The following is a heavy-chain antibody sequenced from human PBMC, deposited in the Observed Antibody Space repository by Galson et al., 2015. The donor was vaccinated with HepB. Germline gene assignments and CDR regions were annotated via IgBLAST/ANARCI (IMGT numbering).Heavy chain of an antibody. V-gene: IGHV1-8*01. D-gene: IGHD3-10*01. CDR1: GYTFTSYD. CDR2: MNPNSGNT. CDR3: ARSQRSYYYGSGSNLDY. J-gene: IGHJ4*02. Sequence: SVKVSCKASGYTFTSYDINWVRQATGQGLEWMGWMNPNSGNTGYAQKFQGRVTMTRNTSISTAYMELSSLRSEDAAVYYCARSQRSYYYGSGSNLDYWGQGTLVTVSS.